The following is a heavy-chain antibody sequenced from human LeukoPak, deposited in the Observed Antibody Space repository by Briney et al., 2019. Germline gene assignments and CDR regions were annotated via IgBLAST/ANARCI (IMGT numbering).Heavy chain of an antibody. CDR2: IYHSGST. J-gene: IGHJ4*02. D-gene: IGHD3-22*01. Sequence: SETLSLTCTVSGGFITSHYWSWTRQPAGKGLEWIGYIYHSGSTYYNPSLKSRVTISVDRSKNQFSLKLSSVTAADTAVYYCARVYYYDSSGPLDHWGQGTLVTVSS. CDR3: ARVYYYDSSGPLDH. V-gene: IGHV4-59*06. CDR1: GGFITSHY.